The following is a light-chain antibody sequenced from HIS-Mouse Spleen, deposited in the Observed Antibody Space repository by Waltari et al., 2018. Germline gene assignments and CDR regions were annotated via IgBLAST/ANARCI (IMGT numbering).Light chain of an antibody. CDR1: ALPKKY. CDR3: YSTDSSGNHRV. V-gene: IGLV3-10*01. J-gene: IGLJ2*01. CDR2: EDS. Sequence: SYELTQPPSVSVSPGQTARITRSGDALPKKYAYVYHQKSGQAPVLVIYEDSKRPSGIPERFSGSSSGTMATLTISGAQVEDEADYYCYSTDSSGNHRVFGGGTKLTVL.